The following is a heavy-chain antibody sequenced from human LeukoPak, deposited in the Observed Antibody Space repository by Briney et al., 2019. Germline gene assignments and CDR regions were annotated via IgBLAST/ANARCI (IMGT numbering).Heavy chain of an antibody. V-gene: IGHV4-4*09. CDR3: ARFHRRYFDY. J-gene: IGHJ4*02. CDR1: GGSISSYY. Sequence: PSETLSLTCTVSGGSISSYYWSWIRQPPGQGLEWIGYIYTSGSTNYNPSLKSRVTISVDTSKNQFSLKLSSVSAADTAVYYCARFHRRYFDYWGQGTLVTVSS. CDR2: IYTSGST.